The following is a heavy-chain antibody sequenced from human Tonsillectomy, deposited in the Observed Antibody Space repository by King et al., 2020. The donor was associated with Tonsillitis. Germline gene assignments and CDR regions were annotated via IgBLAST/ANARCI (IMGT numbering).Heavy chain of an antibody. CDR1: GFTFSSYT. Sequence: EVQLVESGGGLVKPGGSLGLSCAASGFTFSSYTMNWIRQAPGKGLEWVSSISINENYINYADSVKGRFTISRDNAKNSLYLQMNSLRAEDTAVYYCARGKDTVMDYYYYYMDVWGKGTTVTVSS. CDR3: ARGKDTVMDYYYYYMDV. V-gene: IGHV3-21*01. CDR2: ISINENYI. J-gene: IGHJ6*03. D-gene: IGHD5-18*01.